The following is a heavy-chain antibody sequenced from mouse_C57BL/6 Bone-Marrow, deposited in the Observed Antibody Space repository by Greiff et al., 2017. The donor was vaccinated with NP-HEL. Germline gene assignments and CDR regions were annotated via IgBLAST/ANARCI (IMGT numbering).Heavy chain of an antibody. CDR1: GFNIKDDY. V-gene: IGHV14-4*01. J-gene: IGHJ2*01. Sequence: EVQLQQSGAELVRPGASVKLSCTASGFNIKDDYMHWVKQRPEQGLEWIGWIDPENGDTEYASKFQGKATITADTSSNTAYLQLSSLTSEETAVYYCTTRWLLGYWGQGTTLTVSS. CDR2: IDPENGDT. CDR3: TTRWLLGY. D-gene: IGHD2-3*01.